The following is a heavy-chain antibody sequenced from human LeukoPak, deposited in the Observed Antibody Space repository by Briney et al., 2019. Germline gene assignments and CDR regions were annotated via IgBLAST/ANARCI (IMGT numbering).Heavy chain of an antibody. CDR3: ARGGVIAIEDGTGSNWFDP. J-gene: IGHJ5*02. Sequence: TSETLSLACTVSGVSIRSHSWHWLRQSPGKGLEWIGSINYFGTTTYKPSLKSRVTISVDTSKNQFSLKLSSVTAADTAVYYCARGGVIAIEDGTGSNWFDPWGQGTLVTVSS. D-gene: IGHD2-21*01. CDR1: GVSIRSHS. V-gene: IGHV4-59*11. CDR2: INYFGTT.